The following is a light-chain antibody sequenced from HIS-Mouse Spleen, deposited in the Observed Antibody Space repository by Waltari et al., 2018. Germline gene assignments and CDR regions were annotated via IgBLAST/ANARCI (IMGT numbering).Light chain of an antibody. Sequence: SYELTQPPSVSVSPGQTARLTCSGDALPKNMLIGDRQNSGQAPVLGIYEDSKRPSGIPERFSGSSSGTMATLTISGAQVEDEADYYCYSTDSSGNHRVFGGGTKLTVL. CDR3: YSTDSSGNHRV. V-gene: IGLV3-10*01. CDR2: EDS. CDR1: ALPKN. J-gene: IGLJ2*01.